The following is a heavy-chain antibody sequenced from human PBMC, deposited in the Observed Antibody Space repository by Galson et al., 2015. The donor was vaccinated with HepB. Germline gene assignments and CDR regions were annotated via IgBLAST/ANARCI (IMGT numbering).Heavy chain of an antibody. D-gene: IGHD6-13*01. CDR3: ARVVYIAAAPVSVTSDYPGMHI. V-gene: IGHV1-2*02. CDR1: GYTFTGYY. J-gene: IGHJ6*02. CDR2: INPNSGGT. Sequence: SVKVSCKASGYTFTGYYMHWVRQAPGQGLEWMGWINPNSGGTNYAQKFQGSVTMTRDTAISTAYMELSRLRSDDTAVYYCARVVYIAAAPVSVTSDYPGMHICCQVTPDTASS.